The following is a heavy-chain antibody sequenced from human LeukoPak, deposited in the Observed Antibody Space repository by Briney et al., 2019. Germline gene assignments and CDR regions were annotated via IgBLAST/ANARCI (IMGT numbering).Heavy chain of an antibody. CDR3: AKDRAWGAFDD. CDR1: GFTFSSYA. J-gene: IGHJ4*02. D-gene: IGHD1-26*01. V-gene: IGHV3-23*01. CDR2: ITGDAGRT. Sequence: GGSLRLSCAASGFTFSSYAMSWVRQAPGKGLEWVSGITGDAGRTYYADSVKGRFTISRDNSKNTLYLQMNSLRAEDTAIYYCAKDRAWGAFDDWGQGTLVTVSS.